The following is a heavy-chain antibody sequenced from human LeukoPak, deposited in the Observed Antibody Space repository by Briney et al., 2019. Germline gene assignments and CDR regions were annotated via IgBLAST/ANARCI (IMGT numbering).Heavy chain of an antibody. CDR3: ARPYEGPGYYVSSGYYSFEY. V-gene: IGHV4-39*01. Sequence: SETLSLTCTVSGGSISSSSYYWGWIRQPPGKGLEWIGSIYYSGSTYYNPSLKSRVTISVDTSKNQFSLKLSSVTAADTAVYYCARPYEGPGYYVSSGYYSFEYWGQGTLVTVSS. CDR1: GGSISSSSYY. J-gene: IGHJ4*02. CDR2: IYYSGST. D-gene: IGHD3-22*01.